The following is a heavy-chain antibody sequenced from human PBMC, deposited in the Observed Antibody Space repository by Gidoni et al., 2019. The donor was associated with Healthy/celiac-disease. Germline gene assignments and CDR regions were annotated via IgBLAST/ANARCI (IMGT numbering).Heavy chain of an antibody. CDR2: ITGSGGDT. CDR1: GFTFSGYA. D-gene: IGHD6-19*01. Sequence: EVQLLESGGGLIQPGGSLRLSCAASGFTFSGYAMSWVRQAQGKGLEWVAAITGSGGDTHYADSVKGRFTISRDNSKSTLYLQMSSLRDEDTAVYFCAKRVPGWFFIDYWGQGTLVTVSS. CDR3: AKRVPGWFFIDY. V-gene: IGHV3-23*01. J-gene: IGHJ4*02.